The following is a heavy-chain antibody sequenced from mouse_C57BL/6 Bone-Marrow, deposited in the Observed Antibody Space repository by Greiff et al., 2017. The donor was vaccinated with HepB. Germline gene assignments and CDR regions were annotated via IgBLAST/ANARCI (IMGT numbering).Heavy chain of an antibody. J-gene: IGHJ2*01. Sequence: EVKLMESGGDLVKPGGSLKLSCAASGFTFSSYGMSWVRQTPDKRLEWVATISSGGSYTYYPDSVKGRCTISRDNAKNTLYLQVSSLKSEDTAMYYCARTTTVVTKDWGQGTTLTVSS. CDR1: GFTFSSYG. V-gene: IGHV5-6*01. CDR3: ARTTTVVTKD. CDR2: ISSGGSYT. D-gene: IGHD1-1*01.